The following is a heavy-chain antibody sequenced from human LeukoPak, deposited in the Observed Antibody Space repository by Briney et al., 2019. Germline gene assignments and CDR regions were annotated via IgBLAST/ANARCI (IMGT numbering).Heavy chain of an antibody. V-gene: IGHV4-39*06. J-gene: IGHJ4*02. CDR2: IYYSGST. CDR3: ARTGVAVALSYDY. D-gene: IGHD6-19*01. CDR1: GGSISSSSYY. Sequence: SETLSLTCTVSGGSISSSSYYCGWIRQPPGKGLEWIGSIYYSGSTYYNPSLKSRVTISVDTSKNQFPLKLSSVTAADTAVYYCARTGVAVALSYDYWGQGTLVTVSS.